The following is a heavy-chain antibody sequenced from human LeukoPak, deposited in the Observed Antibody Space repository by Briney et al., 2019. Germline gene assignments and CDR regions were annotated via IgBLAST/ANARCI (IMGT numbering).Heavy chain of an antibody. CDR1: GGSFSGYY. V-gene: IGHV4-34*01. D-gene: IGHD6-19*01. CDR2: INHSGST. J-gene: IGHJ5*02. Sequence: ASETLSLTCAVYGGSFSGYYWSWIRQPPGKGLEWIGEINHSGSTNYNPSLKSRVTISVDTSKNQFSLKLSSVTAADTAVYYCARGPRYSSGWYLSWGQGTLVTVSS. CDR3: ARGPRYSSGWYLS.